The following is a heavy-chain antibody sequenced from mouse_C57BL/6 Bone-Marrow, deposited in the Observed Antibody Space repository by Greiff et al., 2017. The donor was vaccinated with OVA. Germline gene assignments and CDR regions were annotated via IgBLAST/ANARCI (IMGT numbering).Heavy chain of an antibody. J-gene: IGHJ3*01. D-gene: IGHD2-4*01. CDR1: GYTFTSYW. Sequence: QVHVKQPGAELVKPGASVKLSCKASGYTFTSYWMQWVKQRPGQGLEWIGEIDPSDSYTNYNQKFKGKATLTVDTSSSTAYMQLSSLTSEDSAVYDCADDYDGGFAYWGQGTLVTVSA. CDR2: IDPSDSYT. V-gene: IGHV1-50*01. CDR3: ADDYDGGFAY.